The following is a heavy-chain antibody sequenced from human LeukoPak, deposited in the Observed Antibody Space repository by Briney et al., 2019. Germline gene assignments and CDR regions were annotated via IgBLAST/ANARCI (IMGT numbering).Heavy chain of an antibody. CDR2: INSASGST. CDR1: GFTFTKFY. CDR3: ARDLNPRTFGMRAFDI. Sequence: ASVKVSCKASGFTFTKFYFHWVRQAPGQGLEWMGIINSASGSTTYAQKLQGRVTMTRDMSTSTVYMELSSLGSEDTAAYFCARDLNPRTFGMRAFDIWGQGTMVAASS. J-gene: IGHJ3*02. D-gene: IGHD3-10*01. V-gene: IGHV1-46*01.